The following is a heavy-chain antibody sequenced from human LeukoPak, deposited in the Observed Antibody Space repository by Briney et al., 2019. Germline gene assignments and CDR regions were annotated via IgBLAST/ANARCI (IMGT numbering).Heavy chain of an antibody. V-gene: IGHV4-34*01. CDR1: GGSFSGYY. Sequence: SETLSLTCAAYGGSFSGYYWSWIRQPPGKGLEWIGEINHSGSTNYNPSLKSRVTISVDTSKNQFSLKLSSVPAADTAVYYCARAGYIAVAGTEDDYWGQATLVTVSS. CDR3: ARAGYIAVAGTEDDY. CDR2: INHSGST. J-gene: IGHJ4*02. D-gene: IGHD6-19*01.